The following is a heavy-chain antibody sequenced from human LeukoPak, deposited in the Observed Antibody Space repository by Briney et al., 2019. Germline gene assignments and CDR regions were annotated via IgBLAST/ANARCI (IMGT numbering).Heavy chain of an antibody. J-gene: IGHJ4*02. CDR3: TTDLIAAAGLGDY. V-gene: IGHV3-15*01. CDR2: IKSKTDGGTT. D-gene: IGHD6-13*01. Sequence: GGSLRLSCAASGFTFSNAWMSWVRQAPGKGLEWVGRIKSKTDGGTTDYAAPVKGRFTISRDDSKNTLYLQMNSLKTEDTAVYYCTTDLIAAAGLGDYWGQGTLVTVSS. CDR1: GFTFSNAW.